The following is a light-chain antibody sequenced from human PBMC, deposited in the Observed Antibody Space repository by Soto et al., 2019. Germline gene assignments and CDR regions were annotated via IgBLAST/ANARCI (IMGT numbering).Light chain of an antibody. CDR2: EVS. Sequence: QLVLTQPASVSGSFGQSITISCTRTGSDVGGYNYVSWYQQHPGKAPKVMIYEVSLRPSGVSSRFSDSKSGNTASLSISGLQAEDEAEYYCSSYRSTNTVVFGGGTKLTVL. J-gene: IGLJ3*02. CDR1: GSDVGGYNY. V-gene: IGLV2-14*01. CDR3: SSYRSTNTVV.